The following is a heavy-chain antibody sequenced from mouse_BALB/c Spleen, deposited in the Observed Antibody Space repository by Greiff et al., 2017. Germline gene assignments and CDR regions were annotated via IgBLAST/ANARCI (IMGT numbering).Heavy chain of an antibody. V-gene: IGHV5-6-5*01. CDR1: GFTFSSYA. J-gene: IGHJ4*01. CDR3: ARGRVTTVVESYYAMDY. D-gene: IGHD1-1*01. CDR2: ISSGGST. Sequence: EVQRVESGGGLVKPGGSLKLSCAASGFTFSSYAMSWVRQTPEKRLEWVASISSGGSTYYPDSVKGRFTISRDNARNILYLQMSSLRSEDTAMYYCARGRVTTVVESYYAMDYWGQGTSVTVSS.